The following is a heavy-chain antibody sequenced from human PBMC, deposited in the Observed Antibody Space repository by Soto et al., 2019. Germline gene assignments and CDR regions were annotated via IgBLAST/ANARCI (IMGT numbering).Heavy chain of an antibody. CDR3: ARDTPNGRRGSAIDI. Sequence: SETTSLTCTVSGGSISSGGYFWNWIHHHPGKGLEWIGYIYYSGSAYYNPSLKSRVTISLDTSKNQFSLKVNSVTDADTAIYYCARDTPNGRRGSAIDIWGPGTAVTVSS. D-gene: IGHD2-15*01. J-gene: IGHJ3*02. CDR2: IYYSGSA. CDR1: GGSISSGGYF. V-gene: IGHV4-31*02.